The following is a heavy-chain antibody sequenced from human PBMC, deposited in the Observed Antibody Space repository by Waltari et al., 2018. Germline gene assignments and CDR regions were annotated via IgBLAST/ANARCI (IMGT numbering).Heavy chain of an antibody. CDR1: GFPFRNYA. J-gene: IGHJ6*02. CDR2: ISVAGTT. D-gene: IGHD3-3*01. V-gene: IGHV3-23*01. CDR3: TRGDFWTGSYTDAYAMDV. Sequence: QLLDSGGDLAQPGGSLRLSCEASGFPFRNYAINWVRQAPGGGMEWVCAISVAGTTYYADPGKGRFSLSRDNSKNTLQLQMNSLRPEDSAVYFCTRGDFWTGSYTDAYAMDVWGHGTTVTVSS.